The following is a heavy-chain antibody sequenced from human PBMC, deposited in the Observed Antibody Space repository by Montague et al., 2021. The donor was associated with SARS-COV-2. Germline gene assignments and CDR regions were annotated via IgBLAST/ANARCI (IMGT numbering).Heavy chain of an antibody. CDR2: TYYMSQWYN. CDR1: GDSVSINSAA. V-gene: IGHV6-1*01. D-gene: IGHD2-15*01. Sequence: CAISGDSVSINSAAWDWIRQSPSRGPEWLGRTYYMSQWYNDYAVSVGSRIAINPDTSKNHFSLQLDSVTPEDTAVYYCARSQHCGGGRCYSLSWFDPWGQGTLVIVSS. J-gene: IGHJ5*02. CDR3: ARSQHCGGGRCYSLSWFDP.